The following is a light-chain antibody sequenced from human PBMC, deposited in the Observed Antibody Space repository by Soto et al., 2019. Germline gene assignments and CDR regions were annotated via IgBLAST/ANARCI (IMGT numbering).Light chain of an antibody. Sequence: EIVLTQYPGTLSLSPGERATLSCRASQSVSSSYLAWYQQKPGQAPRLLIYGASSRATGIPDRFSGSGSGTDFTHTISRLEPEDFSVYYCQQYCSSPWTFGQGTKVEIK. J-gene: IGKJ1*01. CDR3: QQYCSSPWT. V-gene: IGKV3-20*01. CDR2: GAS. CDR1: QSVSSSY.